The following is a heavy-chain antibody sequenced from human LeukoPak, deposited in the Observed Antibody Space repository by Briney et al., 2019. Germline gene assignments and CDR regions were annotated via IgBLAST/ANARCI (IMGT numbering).Heavy chain of an antibody. J-gene: IGHJ4*02. D-gene: IGHD3-3*01. V-gene: IGHV3-23*01. Sequence: SGGSLRLSCAASGFTFSSYAMSWVRQAPGKGLEWVSAISGSGGSTYYADSVKGRFTISRDNSKNTLYLQMNSLRAEDTAVYYCAKDSLPTYYDFWSGYRQYDYWGQGTLVTVSS. CDR2: ISGSGGST. CDR3: AKDSLPTYYDFWSGYRQYDY. CDR1: GFTFSSYA.